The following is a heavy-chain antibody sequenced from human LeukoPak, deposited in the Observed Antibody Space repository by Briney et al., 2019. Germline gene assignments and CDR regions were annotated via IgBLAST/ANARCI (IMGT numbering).Heavy chain of an antibody. D-gene: IGHD4-23*01. J-gene: IGHJ4*02. CDR2: ISYSGST. CDR1: GGSISSNN. V-gene: IGHV4-59*08. Sequence: SETLSLTCTVAGGSISSNNWSWIRQPPGKGLEWIGYISYSGSTNYNPSLKSPVTISVDTSKNQFSLKLSSVTAADTAVYYCARRVVYGGNSRASFDYWGQGTLVTVSP. CDR3: ARRVVYGGNSRASFDY.